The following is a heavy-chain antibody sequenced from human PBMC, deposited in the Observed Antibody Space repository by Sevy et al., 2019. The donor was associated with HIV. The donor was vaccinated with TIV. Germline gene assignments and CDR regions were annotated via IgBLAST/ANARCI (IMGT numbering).Heavy chain of an antibody. V-gene: IGHV4-34*01. CDR3: ARRGSSSVRYWFDP. CDR1: GGSFSGYY. Sequence: SETLSLTCAVYGGSFSGYYWSWIRQPPGKGLEWIGEINHSGSTNYNPSLKSRVTISVDTSKNQFSLKLSSVTAADTAVYYCARRGSSSVRYWFDPWGQRTLVTVSS. J-gene: IGHJ5*02. CDR2: INHSGST. D-gene: IGHD6-6*01.